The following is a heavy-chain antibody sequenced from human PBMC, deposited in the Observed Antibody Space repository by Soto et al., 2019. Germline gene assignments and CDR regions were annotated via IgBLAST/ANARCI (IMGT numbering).Heavy chain of an antibody. J-gene: IGHJ4*02. Sequence: ASVKVSCKASGYNFSAYYFNWVRQAAGQGPEWMGRLNPRNGQTGYVQKFRGRVTMTRDTSIATVYLELSRLTSEDTAIYFCARETDTSMVDYWGQGTLVTVSS. CDR3: ARETDTSMVDY. D-gene: IGHD5-18*01. V-gene: IGHV1-8*01. CDR2: LNPRNGQT. CDR1: GYNFSAYY.